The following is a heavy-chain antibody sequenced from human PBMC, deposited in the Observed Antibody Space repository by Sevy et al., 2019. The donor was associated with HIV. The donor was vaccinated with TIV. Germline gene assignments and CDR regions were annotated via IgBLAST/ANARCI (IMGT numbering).Heavy chain of an antibody. CDR3: AIDGYCSSTSCYNRFAY. D-gene: IGHD2-2*02. J-gene: IGHJ4*02. CDR2: INPNSGGT. Sequence: ASVKVSCKASGYTFTGYYMHWVRQAPGQGLEWMGWINPNSGGTNYAQKFQGRVTMTRDTSISTAYMELSRLRSDDTAVYYCAIDGYCSSTSCYNRFAYWGQGTLVTVSS. V-gene: IGHV1-2*02. CDR1: GYTFTGYY.